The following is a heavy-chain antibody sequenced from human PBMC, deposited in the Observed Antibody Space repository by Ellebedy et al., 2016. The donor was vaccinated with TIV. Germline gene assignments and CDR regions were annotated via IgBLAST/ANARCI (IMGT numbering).Heavy chain of an antibody. CDR1: GFTVSSNY. D-gene: IGHD2-21*02. CDR3: VRTARIADY. V-gene: IGHV3-53*01. CDR2: IYSGGST. Sequence: GGSLRLSCAASGFTVSSNYMSWVRQAPGKGLEWVSVIYSGGSTYYADSVKGRFTISRDNAKNSLYLQMNSLRAEDTAVYYCVRTARIADYWGQGTLVIVSS. J-gene: IGHJ4*02.